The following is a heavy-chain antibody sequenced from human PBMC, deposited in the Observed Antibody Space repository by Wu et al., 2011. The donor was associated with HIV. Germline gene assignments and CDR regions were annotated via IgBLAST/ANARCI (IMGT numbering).Heavy chain of an antibody. CDR1: GNTFSGYA. V-gene: IGHV1-69*14. CDR3: ATYIAPPPTTAAQPWFDP. J-gene: IGHJ5*02. Sequence: QVQLVQSGAEVKKAGSSVKVSCKASGNTFSGYAVSWVRQAPGQGLEWMGGILPMFGSTNYARKFQGRVTIIADKSATTVYMELRSLGSEDTAMYYCATYIAPPPTTAAQPWFDPWGQGTLVTVSS. CDR2: ILPMFGST. D-gene: IGHD4-11*01.